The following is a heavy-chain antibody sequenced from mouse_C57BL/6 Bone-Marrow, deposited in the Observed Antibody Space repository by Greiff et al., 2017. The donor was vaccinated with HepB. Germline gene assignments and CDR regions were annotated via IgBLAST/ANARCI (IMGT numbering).Heavy chain of an antibody. CDR2: IWGDGST. D-gene: IGHD1-1*01. Sequence: VQLVESAPGLVAPSQRLSNPCTVPGFSLTSYGVSWVRQPPGKGLEWLGVIWGDGSTNYHSALISRLSISKDNSKSQVFLTLNSLQTDDTATYYCANYGSRYVYAMHCWGQGASVTDSS. CDR3: ANYGSRYVYAMHC. CDR1: GFSLTSYG. J-gene: IGHJ4*01. V-gene: IGHV2-3*01.